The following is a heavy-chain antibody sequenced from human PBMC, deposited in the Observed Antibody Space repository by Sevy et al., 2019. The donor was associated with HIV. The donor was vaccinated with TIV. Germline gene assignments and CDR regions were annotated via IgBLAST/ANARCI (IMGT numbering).Heavy chain of an antibody. CDR1: GFTISSYS. D-gene: IGHD3-10*01. CDR3: VRAMASADSF. Sequence: GGSLRLSCAASGFTISSYSMLWVRQAPGKGLEWVANINEDGSTKYYLDSVKGRFTISKDNAKNSVVLQMNSLTAEDTGVYFCVRAMASADSFWGQGTLVTVSS. CDR2: INEDGSTK. J-gene: IGHJ1*01. V-gene: IGHV3-7*01.